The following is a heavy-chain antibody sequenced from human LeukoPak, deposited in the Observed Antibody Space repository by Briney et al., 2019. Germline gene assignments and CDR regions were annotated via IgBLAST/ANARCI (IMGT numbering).Heavy chain of an antibody. CDR2: ISSSSSLI. CDR3: AKVDRGDYSSSPVPYYNYYMNV. V-gene: IGHV3-21*01. CDR1: GFTFSYYS. D-gene: IGHD6-13*01. J-gene: IGHJ6*03. Sequence: GGSLTLSCAASGFTFSYYSMNWVRQAPGRGLEWVSCISSSSSLIFYSDSVRGRFTISRDNAKNLLYLHMNSLRVEDTAVYYCAKVDRGDYSSSPVPYYNYYMNVWGKGTTVTVSS.